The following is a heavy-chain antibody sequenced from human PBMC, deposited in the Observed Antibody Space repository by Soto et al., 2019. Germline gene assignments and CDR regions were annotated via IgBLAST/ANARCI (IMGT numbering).Heavy chain of an antibody. V-gene: IGHV3-20*01. J-gene: IGHJ3*01. Sequence: EVQLVESGGGVVRPGGSLRLSCAASGFTFDDYGMSWVRQAPGKGLEWVSGINWNGGSTGYADSVKGRFTISRDNAKNSLYLQTNSQRADDTAWYHFARAGGWDGDYEVWGQGRMVAVSS. D-gene: IGHD4-17*01. CDR3: ARAGGWDGDYEV. CDR1: GFTFDDYG. CDR2: INWNGGST.